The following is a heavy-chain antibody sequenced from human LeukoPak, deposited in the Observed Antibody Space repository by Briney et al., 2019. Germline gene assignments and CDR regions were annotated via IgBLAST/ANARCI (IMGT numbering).Heavy chain of an antibody. Sequence: SETLSLTCAVYGGSFSGYYWSWLRQPPGKGREWIGEINHSGSTNYNPSLKSRVTISVDTSKNQFSLKRSSVPAADTAVYYCARGRYCSGGSCYQGRNWFDPWGQGTLVTVSS. CDR1: GGSFSGYY. V-gene: IGHV4-34*01. CDR3: ARGRYCSGGSCYQGRNWFDP. CDR2: INHSGST. D-gene: IGHD2-15*01. J-gene: IGHJ5*02.